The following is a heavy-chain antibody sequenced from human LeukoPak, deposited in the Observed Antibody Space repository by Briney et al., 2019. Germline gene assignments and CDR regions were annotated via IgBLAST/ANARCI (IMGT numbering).Heavy chain of an antibody. CDR1: GNTFTGYY. D-gene: IGHD5/OR15-5a*01. V-gene: IGHV1-2*02. J-gene: IGHJ4*02. CDR3: ARDQGVYANLYYFDY. CDR2: INPNSGGT. Sequence: DSVKVSCKASGNTFTGYYMHWVRQAPGQGLGWMGWINPNSGGTNYAQKFQGRVTMTRDTSISTACMELSRLRSDDTAVYYCARDQGVYANLYYFDYWGQGTLVTVSS.